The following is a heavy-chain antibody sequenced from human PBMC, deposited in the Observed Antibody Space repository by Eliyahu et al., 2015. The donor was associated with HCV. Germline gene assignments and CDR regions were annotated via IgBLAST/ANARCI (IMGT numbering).Heavy chain of an antibody. CDR1: GFXFGGYW. V-gene: IGHV3-7*01. Sequence: EVQLVESGGGLVQPGGSLRLSCAASGFXFGGYWMSWVRQAPGKGLEWVANIKQDGSEKYYVDSVKGRFTISRDNAKNSLYLQMNSLRAEDTAVYYCARALFVGAAAFDYWGQGTLVTVSS. J-gene: IGHJ4*02. CDR3: ARALFVGAAAFDY. CDR2: IKQDGSEK. D-gene: IGHD1-26*01.